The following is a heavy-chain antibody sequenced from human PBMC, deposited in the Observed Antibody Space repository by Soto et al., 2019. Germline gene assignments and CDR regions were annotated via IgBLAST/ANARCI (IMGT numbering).Heavy chain of an antibody. CDR3: AKGVYSGYGPFDY. CDR1: GLTFSSYA. V-gene: IGHV3-23*01. Sequence: GSLRLSCAASGLTFSSYAMSWVRQAPGKGLEWVSAISGSGGSTYYADSVKGRFTISRDNSKNTLYLQMNSLRAEDTAVYYCAKGVYSGYGPFDYWGQGTLVTVSS. D-gene: IGHD5-12*01. CDR2: ISGSGGST. J-gene: IGHJ4*02.